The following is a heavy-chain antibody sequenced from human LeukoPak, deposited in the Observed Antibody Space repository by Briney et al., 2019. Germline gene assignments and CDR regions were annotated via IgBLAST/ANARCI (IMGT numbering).Heavy chain of an antibody. CDR1: GGSFSGYY. J-gene: IGHJ4*02. CDR2: INHSGST. Sequence: PSETLSLTCAVYGGSFSGYYWSWIRQPPGKGLDWIGEINHSGSTNYNPSLKSRVTISVDTSKNQFSLKLSSVTAADTAVYYCASLRRGELYSLGYWVQATLVTVSS. D-gene: IGHD3-16*01. CDR3: ASLRRGELYSLGY. V-gene: IGHV4-34*01.